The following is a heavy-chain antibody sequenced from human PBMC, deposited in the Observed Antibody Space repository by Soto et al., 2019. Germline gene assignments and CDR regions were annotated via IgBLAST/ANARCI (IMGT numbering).Heavy chain of an antibody. CDR1: GSSFSSYA. J-gene: IGHJ4*02. D-gene: IGHD6-13*01. CDR3: EKDRGYYSSSWPLY. Sequence: QVQLVESGGGVVQPGRSLRLSCAASGSSFSSYAIHWVRQVPGKGLEWVAVISYDGTYKHYADYVKGRFTFSRDKSKNTVYLQMNSLRADNTAVYYCEKDRGYYSSSWPLYWGQGTLVTVSS. CDR2: ISYDGTYK. V-gene: IGHV3-30*18.